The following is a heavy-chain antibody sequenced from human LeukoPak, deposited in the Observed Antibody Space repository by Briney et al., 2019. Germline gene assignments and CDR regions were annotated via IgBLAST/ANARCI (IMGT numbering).Heavy chain of an antibody. V-gene: IGHV3-20*04. CDR3: TSHRGGF. CDR1: GFSLGDYG. Sequence: GGSLRLSCAASGFSLGDYGMSWVRHAPGKGLEWVSGITWNGGGTYYADSVEGRITISRDNAKNSLYLQMNSLRAEDTAFYYCTSHRGGFWGQGTLVTVSS. CDR2: ITWNGGGT. D-gene: IGHD2-15*01. J-gene: IGHJ4*02.